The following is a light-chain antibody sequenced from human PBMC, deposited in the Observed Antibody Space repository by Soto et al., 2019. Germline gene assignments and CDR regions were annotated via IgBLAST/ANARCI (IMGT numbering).Light chain of an antibody. CDR3: QSYDSSIVV. V-gene: IGLV6-57*02. CDR1: SGSIASNY. CDR2: EDN. Sequence: NFMLTQPHSVSESPGKTVTISCTGSSGSIASNYVQWYQQRPGSAPTTVIYEDNQRPSGVPDRFSGSIDSSSNSASLTLSGLKTEDEADYYCQSYDSSIVVFGGGTKLTVL. J-gene: IGLJ2*01.